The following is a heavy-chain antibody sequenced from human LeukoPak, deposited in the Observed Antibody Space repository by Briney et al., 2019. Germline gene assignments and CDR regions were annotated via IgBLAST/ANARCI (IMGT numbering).Heavy chain of an antibody. V-gene: IGHV1-69*06. CDR2: IIPIFGTA. CDR3: ARGRYLRGFGELLSYFDY. Sequence: SVKLSCKASGVTFSSYAMSWVRQAPGQGLEWMGGIIPIFGTANYAQKFQGRVTITADKSTSTAYMELSSLRSEDTAVYYCARGRYLRGFGELLSYFDYWGQGTLVTVSS. CDR1: GVTFSSYA. J-gene: IGHJ4*02. D-gene: IGHD3-10*01.